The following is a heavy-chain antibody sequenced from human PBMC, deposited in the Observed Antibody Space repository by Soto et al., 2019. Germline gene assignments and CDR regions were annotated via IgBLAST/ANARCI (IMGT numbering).Heavy chain of an antibody. Sequence: SVKVSCKASGGTFSSYAISWVLQAPGQGLEWMGGIIPIFGTANYAQKFQGRVTITADESTSTAYMELSSLRSEDTAVYYCARAPSGYSYGKVFDYWGQGTLVTVSS. CDR3: ARAPSGYSYGKVFDY. V-gene: IGHV1-69*13. D-gene: IGHD5-18*01. CDR1: GGTFSSYA. J-gene: IGHJ4*02. CDR2: IIPIFGTA.